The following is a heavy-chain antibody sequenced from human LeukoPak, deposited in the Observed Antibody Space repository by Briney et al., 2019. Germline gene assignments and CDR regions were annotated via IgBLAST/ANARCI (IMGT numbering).Heavy chain of an antibody. D-gene: IGHD2-15*01. V-gene: IGHV3-23*01. CDR3: AEGWYPYYFDF. Sequence: GGSLRLSCAASGFTFSDYYMSWLRQAPGKGLEWVSAISGSGGSTYYADSVKGRFTISRDNSKNTLYLQMNSLRAEDTAVYYCAEGWYPYYFDFWGQGTLVTVSS. J-gene: IGHJ4*02. CDR1: GFTFSDYY. CDR2: ISGSGGST.